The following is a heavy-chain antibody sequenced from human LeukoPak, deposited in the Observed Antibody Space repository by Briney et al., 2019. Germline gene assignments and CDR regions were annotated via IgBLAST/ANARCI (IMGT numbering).Heavy chain of an antibody. CDR1: GGSISSGGYY. D-gene: IGHD4-23*01. J-gene: IGHJ5*02. CDR3: ASTYGGGEWFDP. CDR2: IYYSGST. V-gene: IGHV4-31*03. Sequence: SETLSLTCTVSGGSISSGGYYWSWIRQHPGKGLEWIGYIYYSGSTYYNPSLKGRVTISVDTSKNQFSLKLSSVTAADTAVYYCASTYGGGEWFDPWGQGTLVTVSS.